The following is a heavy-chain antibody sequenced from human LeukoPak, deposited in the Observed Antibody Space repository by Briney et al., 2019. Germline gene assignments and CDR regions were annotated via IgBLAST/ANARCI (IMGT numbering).Heavy chain of an antibody. V-gene: IGHV4-34*01. D-gene: IGHD3-3*01. J-gene: IGHJ4*02. CDR2: INHSGSA. Sequence: SETLSLTCAVYGGSFSGYYWSWIRQPPGKGLEWIGEINHSGSANYNPSLKSRVTISVDTSKNQFSLKLSSVTAADTAVYYCARRRITIFGVVMPFEVWGQGTLVTVSS. CDR1: GGSFSGYY. CDR3: ARRRITIFGVVMPFEV.